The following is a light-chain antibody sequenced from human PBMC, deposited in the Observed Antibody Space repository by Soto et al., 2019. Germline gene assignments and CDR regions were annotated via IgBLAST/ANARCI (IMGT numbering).Light chain of an antibody. V-gene: IGLV2-14*01. CDR2: EVT. Sequence: QSALTQPASVSGSPGQSITISCTGTSSDVGGYNYVSWFQHHPGKAPKLMIYEVTNRPSGVSSRFSGSKSGNTASLTISGLQAEDEADYYCNSYRGNNTVVFGGGTKLTVL. J-gene: IGLJ3*02. CDR3: NSYRGNNTVV. CDR1: SSDVGGYNY.